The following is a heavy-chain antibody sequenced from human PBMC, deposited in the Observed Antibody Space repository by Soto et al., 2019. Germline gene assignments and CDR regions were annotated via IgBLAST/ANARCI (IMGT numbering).Heavy chain of an antibody. CDR2: IYYSGST. Sequence: SETLSLTCTVSGGSVSSGSYYWSWIRQPPGKGLEWIGYIYYSGSTNHNPSLKSRVTISVDTSKNQFSLKLSSVTAADTAVYYCAREHYYDSSGYYALNDWGQGTLVTVSS. V-gene: IGHV4-61*01. J-gene: IGHJ4*02. CDR3: AREHYYDSSGYYALND. D-gene: IGHD3-22*01. CDR1: GGSVSSGSYY.